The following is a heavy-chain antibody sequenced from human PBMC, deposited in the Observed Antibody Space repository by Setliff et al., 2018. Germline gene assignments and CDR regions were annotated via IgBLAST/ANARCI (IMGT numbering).Heavy chain of an antibody. CDR3: ARDFGPSKNYNFWSGYVDY. D-gene: IGHD3-3*01. V-gene: IGHV3-30*19. CDR1: GFTFKNYG. Sequence: PGGSLRLSCVASGFTFKNYGMHWVRQAPGKGLEWVAVISYDGINKYYADSMKGRFTISRDNSKNTLYLQMNSLRAEDTAVYYCARDFGPSKNYNFWSGYVDYWGQGTLVTVSS. CDR2: ISYDGINK. J-gene: IGHJ4*02.